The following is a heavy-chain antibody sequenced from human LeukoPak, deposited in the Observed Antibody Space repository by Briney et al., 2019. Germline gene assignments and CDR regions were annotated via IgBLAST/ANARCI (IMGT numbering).Heavy chain of an antibody. CDR3: ARRAEAVAGTRWFDP. D-gene: IGHD6-19*01. Sequence: GESLKISCKGSGYSFSNYWISWVRLMPGKGLEWMGTIDPSDSYTNYSPSLQGHVTISADKSISTVYLQWSSLKASDTAMYYCARRAEAVAGTRWFDPWGQGTLVTVTS. CDR2: IDPSDSYT. CDR1: GYSFSNYW. J-gene: IGHJ5*02. V-gene: IGHV5-10-1*01.